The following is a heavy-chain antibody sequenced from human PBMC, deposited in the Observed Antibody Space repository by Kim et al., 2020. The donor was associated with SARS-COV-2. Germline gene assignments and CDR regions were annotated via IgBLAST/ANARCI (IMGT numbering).Heavy chain of an antibody. Sequence: GESLQISCKVSGYKFTNYWIAWVRQMPGKGLEWMGFISPDDSDTKYSPSFQGQVTISVDNSINTAYLQLSSLKASDTAIYYCARQSDLLNLWSPSVGPVGAFDYWGQGTLVTVSA. CDR2: ISPDDSDT. V-gene: IGHV5-51*01. CDR1: GYKFTNYW. CDR3: ARQSDLLNLWSPSVGPVGAFDY. D-gene: IGHD3-3*01. J-gene: IGHJ4*02.